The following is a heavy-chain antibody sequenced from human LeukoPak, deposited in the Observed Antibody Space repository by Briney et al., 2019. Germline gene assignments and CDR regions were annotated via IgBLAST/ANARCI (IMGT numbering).Heavy chain of an antibody. CDR1: GFTFSSYA. V-gene: IGHV3-23*01. D-gene: IGHD2/OR15-2a*01. J-gene: IGHJ4*02. CDR3: ARSGLSRFGF. CDR2: FSGSGGST. Sequence: PGGSLRLSCAASGFTFSSYAMSWVRQAPGKGLQWVSAFSGSGGSTYYADSVKGRFTISRDNSRNTLYLQMNSLRAEDTAVYYCARSGLSRFGFWGQRTLVTVSS.